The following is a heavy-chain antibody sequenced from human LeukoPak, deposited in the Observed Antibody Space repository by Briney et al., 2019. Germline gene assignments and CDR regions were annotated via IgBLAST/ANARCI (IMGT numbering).Heavy chain of an antibody. D-gene: IGHD2-8*01. CDR2: ISWNSGSI. CDR3: AKARIVLMYHEAFDI. CDR1: GFTFDDYA. Sequence: GGSLRLSCAASGFTFDDYAMHWVRQAPGKGLEWVSGISWNSGSIGYADSVKGRFTISRDNAKNSLYLQMNSLRAEDTALYYCAKARIVLMYHEAFDIWGQGTMVTVSS. V-gene: IGHV3-9*01. J-gene: IGHJ3*02.